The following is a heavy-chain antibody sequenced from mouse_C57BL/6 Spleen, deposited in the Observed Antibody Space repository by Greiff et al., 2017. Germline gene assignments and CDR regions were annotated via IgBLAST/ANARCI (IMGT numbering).Heavy chain of an antibody. CDR3: VRRLSFSY. CDR1: GYTFTDYT. J-gene: IGHJ2*01. V-gene: IGHV1-78*01. CDR2: IYPRDGST. Sequence: VQLKESDAELVKPGASVKISCKASGYTFTDYTIHWMKQRPEQGLEWIGYIYPRDGSTKYNEKFQGKATLTADTSSSTAYMQLSSLTSEDTAVYFWVRRLSFSYWGQGTTLTVSS.